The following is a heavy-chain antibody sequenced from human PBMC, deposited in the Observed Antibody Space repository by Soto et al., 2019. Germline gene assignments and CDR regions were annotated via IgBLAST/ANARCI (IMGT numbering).Heavy chain of an antibody. D-gene: IGHD5-12*01. V-gene: IGHV1-69*04. CDR2: IIPILGIA. Sequence: SVKVSCKASGGTFSSHTISWVRQAPGQGLEWMGRIIPILGIANYAQKFQGRVTITADKSTSTAYMELSSLRPEDTAVYYCARDPGFEGRYYYMDVWGKGTTVTVSS. J-gene: IGHJ6*03. CDR1: GGTFSSHT. CDR3: ARDPGFEGRYYYMDV.